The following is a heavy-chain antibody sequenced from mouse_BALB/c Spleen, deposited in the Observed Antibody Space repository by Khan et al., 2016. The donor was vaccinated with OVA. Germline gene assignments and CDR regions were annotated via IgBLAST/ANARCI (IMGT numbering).Heavy chain of an antibody. CDR1: GYTFTNYD. CDR3: ARHYYGSTRYWYFDV. V-gene: IGHV1-85*01. Sequence: VQLQEAGAELVKPGASVKLSCNASGYTFTNYDINWVRQRPEQGLERIGWIFPGDDSTKYNEKFKGKATLTTDKSSSTAYMQLSRLTSADSAVYFCARHYYGSTRYWYFDVWGAGTTVTVSS. CDR2: IFPGDDST. J-gene: IGHJ1*01. D-gene: IGHD1-1*01.